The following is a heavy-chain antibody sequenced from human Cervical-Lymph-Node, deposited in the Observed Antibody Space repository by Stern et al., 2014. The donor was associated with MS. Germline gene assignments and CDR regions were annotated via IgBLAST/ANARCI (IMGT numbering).Heavy chain of an antibody. CDR1: GYPFTESY. D-gene: IGHD3-10*01. Sequence: VQLVESGAEVKKPGASVKVSCKASGYPFTESYIHWVRQAPGQGLAWLGAINPSDGSTTYARKFQGRVNMTRDTSTNTVYLYVSTLRFEDTAVYYCAREDYYGSGRGYFDLWGRGTLVSVSS. J-gene: IGHJ2*01. CDR3: AREDYYGSGRGYFDL. V-gene: IGHV1-46*03. CDR2: INPSDGST.